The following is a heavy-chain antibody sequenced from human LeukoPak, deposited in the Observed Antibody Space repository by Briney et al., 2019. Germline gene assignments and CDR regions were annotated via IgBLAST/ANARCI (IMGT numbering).Heavy chain of an antibody. Sequence: SETLSLTCTVSGGSISSSSYYWGWIRQPPGKGLEWIGCIYYSGCTYYNPSSKSRVTISVHTSKHQFSRKRSSVTAADAAVYYCASRGYSYGYSRYWGQGTLVTVSS. V-gene: IGHV4-39*07. CDR3: ASRGYSYGYSRY. CDR1: GGSISSSSYY. D-gene: IGHD5-18*01. CDR2: IYYSGCT. J-gene: IGHJ4*02.